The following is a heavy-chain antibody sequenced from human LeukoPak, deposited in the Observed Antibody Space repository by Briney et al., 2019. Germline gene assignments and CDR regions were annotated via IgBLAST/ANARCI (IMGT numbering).Heavy chain of an antibody. CDR1: GYTFTAFY. V-gene: IGHV1-2*04. CDR3: ARAHYGDYGGYYFDY. CDR2: INPNSGGT. D-gene: IGHD4-17*01. Sequence: GASVKVSCTASGYTFTAFYMHWVRQAPGQGLEWMGWINPNSGGTNYAQKFQGWVTMTRDTSISTAYMELSRLRSDDTAVYYCARAHYGDYGGYYFDYWGQGTLVTFSS. J-gene: IGHJ4*02.